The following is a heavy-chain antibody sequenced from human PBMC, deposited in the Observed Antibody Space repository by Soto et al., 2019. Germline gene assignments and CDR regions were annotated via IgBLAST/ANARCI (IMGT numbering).Heavy chain of an antibody. CDR3: ARLRYFDWYLDYFDY. Sequence: QVQLVQSGAEVKKPGASVKVSCKASGYTLTTYGISWVRQAPGQGLEWMGWISGYNGNTNYAQKLQGRVTMTTDTSRSTADLELRSLRSDDTAVYYCARLRYFDWYLDYFDYWGQGTLVTVSS. CDR1: GYTLTTYG. CDR2: ISGYNGNT. V-gene: IGHV1-18*01. D-gene: IGHD3-9*01. J-gene: IGHJ4*02.